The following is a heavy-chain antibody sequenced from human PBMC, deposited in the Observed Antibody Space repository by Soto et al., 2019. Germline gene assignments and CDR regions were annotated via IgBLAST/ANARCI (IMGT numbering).Heavy chain of an antibody. D-gene: IGHD2-2*01. Sequence: SETLSLTCTVSGGSISSGDYYWSWIRQPPGRGLEWIGYIYYSGSTYYNPSLKSRVTISVDTSKNQFSLKLSSVTAADTAVYCCARDLVLVPAAMFYYGMDVWGQGTTVTVSS. CDR1: GGSISSGDYY. CDR3: ARDLVLVPAAMFYYGMDV. CDR2: IYYSGST. J-gene: IGHJ6*02. V-gene: IGHV4-30-4*01.